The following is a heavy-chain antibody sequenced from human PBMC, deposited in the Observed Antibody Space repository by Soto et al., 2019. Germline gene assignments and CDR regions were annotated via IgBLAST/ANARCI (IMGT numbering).Heavy chain of an antibody. J-gene: IGHJ4*02. CDR3: ARHPGGQLGATYYDY. CDR2: IYSGGET. V-gene: IGHV3-53*01. Sequence: EVRLVESGGGLIQPGGSLRLSCAASGFSVSSNYMSWVRQATGKGLEWVSVIYSGGETYYADSVKGRFTISRDNSNYMLYLHMNSLRAEDTAVYYCARHPGGQLGATYYDYWAQGTLVTVSS. D-gene: IGHD6-6*01. CDR1: GFSVSSNY.